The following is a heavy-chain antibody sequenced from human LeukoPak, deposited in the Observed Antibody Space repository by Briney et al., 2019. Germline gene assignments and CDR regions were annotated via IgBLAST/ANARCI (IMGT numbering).Heavy chain of an antibody. J-gene: IGHJ4*02. D-gene: IGHD2-8*01. CDR1: GFTFSNFW. V-gene: IGHV3-74*01. CDR2: INSDGSDT. CDR3: ARGASWAIGCTDY. Sequence: PGGSLGLSCTTSGFTFSNFWMHWVRQTPEKGLVWVSRINSDGSDTIYADSVKGRFTISRDNAKNTLYLQMNSLRVEDTAVYYCARGASWAIGCTDYWGQGTLVTVSS.